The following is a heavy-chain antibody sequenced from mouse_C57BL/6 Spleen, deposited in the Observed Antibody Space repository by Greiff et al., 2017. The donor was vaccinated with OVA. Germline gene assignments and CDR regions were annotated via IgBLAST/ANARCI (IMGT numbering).Heavy chain of an antibody. D-gene: IGHD3-2*02. Sequence: VQLQQSGPELVKPGASVKMSCKASGYTFTDYNMHWVKQSHGKSLEWIGYINPNNGGTSYNQKFKGKATLTVNKSSSTAYMELRSLTSEDSAVDYCARGGQLRIRLAYWGQGTLVTVSA. CDR3: ARGGQLRIRLAY. CDR2: INPNNGGT. V-gene: IGHV1-22*01. CDR1: GYTFTDYN. J-gene: IGHJ3*01.